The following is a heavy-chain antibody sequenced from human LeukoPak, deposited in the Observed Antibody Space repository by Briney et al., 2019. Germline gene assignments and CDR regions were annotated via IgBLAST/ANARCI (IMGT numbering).Heavy chain of an antibody. CDR1: GGSISNYY. CDR3: ARLGRYFGPYYFDY. D-gene: IGHD3-9*01. Sequence: SETLSLTCSVSGGSISNYYWSWIRQPPGKGLEWIGYIYYSGSTNYNPSLKSRVTISVDTSKNQFSLKLSSVTAADTAVYYCARLGRYFGPYYFDYWGQGTLVTVSS. CDR2: IYYSGST. J-gene: IGHJ4*02. V-gene: IGHV4-59*08.